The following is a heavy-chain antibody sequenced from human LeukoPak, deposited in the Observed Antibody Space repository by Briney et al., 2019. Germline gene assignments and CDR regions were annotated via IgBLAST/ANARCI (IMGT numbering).Heavy chain of an antibody. D-gene: IGHD3-10*01. CDR3: AKDLSMVRGVPPYFDY. CDR2: ISGSGGST. CDR1: GFTFSSYA. J-gene: IGHJ4*02. Sequence: PGGSLRLSCAASGFTFSSYAMGWVRQAPGKGLEWVSAISGSGGSTYYADSVKGRFTISRDNSKNTLYLQMNSLRAEDTAVYCCAKDLSMVRGVPPYFDYWGQGTLVTVSS. V-gene: IGHV3-23*01.